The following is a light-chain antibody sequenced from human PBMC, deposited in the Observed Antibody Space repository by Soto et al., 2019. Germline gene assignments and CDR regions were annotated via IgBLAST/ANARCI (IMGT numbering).Light chain of an antibody. J-gene: IGKJ1*01. CDR1: QSVSSN. Sequence: EIVMTQSPATLSVSPGERATLSCRASQSVSSNLSCYQQKPGQAPRLLIYGASTRATGIPARFSGSGSGTEFTLTISSLQPDDFATYYCQQYNSYSWTFGQGTKVDIK. V-gene: IGKV3-15*01. CDR3: QQYNSYSWT. CDR2: GAS.